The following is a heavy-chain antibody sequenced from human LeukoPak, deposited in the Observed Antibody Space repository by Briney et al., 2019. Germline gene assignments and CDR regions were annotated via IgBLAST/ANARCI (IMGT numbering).Heavy chain of an antibody. CDR3: AKDTDYFGSGSESLGFAH. CDR2: ISWNSGSI. V-gene: IGHV3-9*01. D-gene: IGHD3-10*01. Sequence: GGSLRLSCAASGFTFDDYAMHWVRQAPGKGLQWVSGISWNSGSINYEDSVKGRFTISRDNAKNFLYLQMNSLRADDTAFYYCAKDTDYFGSGSESLGFAHWGQGTLVTVSS. J-gene: IGHJ4*02. CDR1: GFTFDDYA.